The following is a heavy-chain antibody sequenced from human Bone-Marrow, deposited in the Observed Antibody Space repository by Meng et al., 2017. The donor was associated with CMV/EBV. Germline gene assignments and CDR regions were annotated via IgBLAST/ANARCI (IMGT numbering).Heavy chain of an antibody. V-gene: IGHV3-30-3*01. CDR2: ISYDGSNK. J-gene: IGHJ6*02. Sequence: GESLKISCAASGFTFSSYAMHWVRQAPGKGLEWVAVISYDGSNKYYADSVKGRFTISRDNSKNTLYLQMNSLRAEDTAVYYCARDKWGPYYYYYYGMDVWGQGTTVTVPS. D-gene: IGHD7-27*01. CDR1: GFTFSSYA. CDR3: ARDKWGPYYYYYYGMDV.